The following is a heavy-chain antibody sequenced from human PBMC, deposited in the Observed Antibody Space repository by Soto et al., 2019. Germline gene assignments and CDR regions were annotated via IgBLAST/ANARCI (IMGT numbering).Heavy chain of an antibody. Sequence: GGSLRLSCAASGFTFSSYAMSWVRQAPGKGLEWVSAISGSGGSTYYADSVKGRFTISRDNSKNTLYLQMNSLRAEDTAVYYCAKNGNAFMVVAATYYFDYWGQGTLVTVSS. CDR3: AKNGNAFMVVAATYYFDY. V-gene: IGHV3-23*01. CDR2: ISGSGGST. CDR1: GFTFSSYA. J-gene: IGHJ4*02. D-gene: IGHD2-15*01.